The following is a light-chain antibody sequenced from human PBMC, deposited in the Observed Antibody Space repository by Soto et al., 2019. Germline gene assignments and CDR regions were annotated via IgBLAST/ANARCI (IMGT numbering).Light chain of an antibody. CDR1: SSDVSGYNY. CDR3: SSYTSTSTLPYV. J-gene: IGLJ1*01. Sequence: QSVLTQPASVSRSPGQPITISCTGSSSDVSGYNYVCWYQHHPGKAPKLIIYEVSDRPSGVSSRFSGSKSGNTASLTISGLQAEDEADYYCSSYTSTSTLPYVFGTGTTVTVL. CDR2: EVS. V-gene: IGLV2-14*01.